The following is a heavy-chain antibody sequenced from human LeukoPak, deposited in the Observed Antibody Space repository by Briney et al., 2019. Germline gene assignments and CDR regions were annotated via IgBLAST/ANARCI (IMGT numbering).Heavy chain of an antibody. J-gene: IGHJ4*02. D-gene: IGHD2-21*01. CDR3: ARGRTVIGGRTVFDY. CDR1: GYTFTGYY. CDR2: INPNSGGT. Sequence: ASVKVSCKASGYTFTGYYMHWVRQAPGQGLEWMGWINPNSGGTNYAQKFQGRVTMTRDTSISAAYMELSRLRSDDTAVYYRARGRTVIGGRTVFDYWGQGTLVTVSS. V-gene: IGHV1-2*02.